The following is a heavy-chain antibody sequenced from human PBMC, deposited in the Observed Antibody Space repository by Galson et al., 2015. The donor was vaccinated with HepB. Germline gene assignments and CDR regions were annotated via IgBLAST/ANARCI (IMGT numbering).Heavy chain of an antibody. J-gene: IGHJ6*02. V-gene: IGHV3-30*18. CDR2: ISYDGSNK. Sequence: SLRLSCAASGFTFSSYGTHWVRQAPGKGLEWVAVISYDGSNKYYADSVKGRFTISRDNSKNTLYLQMNSLRAEDTAVYYCAKEARGQWDRKMGYGMDVWGQGTTVTVSS. CDR3: AKEARGQWDRKMGYGMDV. CDR1: GFTFSSYG. D-gene: IGHD1-26*01.